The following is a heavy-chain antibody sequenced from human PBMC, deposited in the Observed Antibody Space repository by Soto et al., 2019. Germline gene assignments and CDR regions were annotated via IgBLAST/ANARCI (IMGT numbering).Heavy chain of an antibody. Sequence: GGSLRLSCAASGFTFSSYVMSWVRQAPGKGLEWVSAISGSGGSTYYADSVKGRFTISRDNSKNTLYLQMNSLRAEDTAVYYCAKEYCTNGVCYSGGWYYFDYWGQGTLVTVSS. CDR3: AKEYCTNGVCYSGGWYYFDY. V-gene: IGHV3-23*01. CDR1: GFTFSSYV. D-gene: IGHD2-8*01. CDR2: ISGSGGST. J-gene: IGHJ4*02.